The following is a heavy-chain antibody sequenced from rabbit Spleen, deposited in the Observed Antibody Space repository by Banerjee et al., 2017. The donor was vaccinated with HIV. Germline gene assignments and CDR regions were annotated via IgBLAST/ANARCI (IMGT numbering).Heavy chain of an antibody. J-gene: IGHJ4*01. Sequence: QEQLVESGGGLVKPGASLTLTCTASGFSFSSSYDMCWVRQAPGKGLEWIGCIYTGNGKTYYASWAKGRFTISKASWTTVTLQMTSPTAADTATYFCARDLVAVIGWNLYLWGPGTLVTVS. V-gene: IGHV1S45*01. D-gene: IGHD1-1*01. CDR2: IYTGNGKT. CDR1: GFSFSSSYD. CDR3: ARDLVAVIGWNLYL.